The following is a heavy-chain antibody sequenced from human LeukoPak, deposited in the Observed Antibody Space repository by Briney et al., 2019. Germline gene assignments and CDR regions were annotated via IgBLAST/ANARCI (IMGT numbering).Heavy chain of an antibody. V-gene: IGHV3-48*01. CDR3: ARNRGYSYGYRVY. CDR2: ISSSSSTI. J-gene: IGHJ4*02. CDR1: GFTFSRYS. D-gene: IGHD5-18*01. Sequence: GGSLRLSCAASGFTFSRYSMNWVRQAPGKGLEWVSYISSSSSTIYYADSVKGRFTISRDNAKNSLYLQMNSLRAEDTAVYYCARNRGYSYGYRVYWGQGTLVTVSS.